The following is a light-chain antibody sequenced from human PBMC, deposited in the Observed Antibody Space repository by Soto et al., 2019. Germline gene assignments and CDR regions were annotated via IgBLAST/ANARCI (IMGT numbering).Light chain of an antibody. J-gene: IGKJ5*01. CDR2: ATS. CDR1: QSISGY. Sequence: DIHMTQSPSSLAASVGDRVTITCRASQSISGYLNWYQQKPGKAPRLLIYATSNLQSGVPSRFSGSGSGTDFTLTISSLQPEDFATYYCQQSYNTPSITFGQGTRLETK. V-gene: IGKV1-39*01. CDR3: QQSYNTPSIT.